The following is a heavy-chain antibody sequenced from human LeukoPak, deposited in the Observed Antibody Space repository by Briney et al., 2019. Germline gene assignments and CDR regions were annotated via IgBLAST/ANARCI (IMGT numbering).Heavy chain of an antibody. Sequence: GASVKVSCKASGYTFTDYYMHWVRQAPGQGFEWMGWNNPNDGDTNYAQKFRGRDTMTRDTSISTAHMEVSRLRSDDTAVYYCARANFLYCSSSTCLFDYWGQGTLVTVSS. V-gene: IGHV1-2*02. CDR1: GYTFTDYY. CDR3: ARANFLYCSSSTCLFDY. J-gene: IGHJ4*02. D-gene: IGHD2-2*01. CDR2: NNPNDGDT.